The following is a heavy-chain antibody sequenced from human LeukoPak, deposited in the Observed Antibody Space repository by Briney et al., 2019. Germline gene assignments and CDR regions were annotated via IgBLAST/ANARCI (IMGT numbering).Heavy chain of an antibody. J-gene: IGHJ2*01. V-gene: IGHV4-59*01. D-gene: IGHD2-15*01. CDR1: GGSISSYY. CDR3: AREVVVAATVGYFDL. CDR2: IYYSGST. Sequence: SETLSLTCTVSGGSISSYYWSWIRQPPGKGLEWIGYIYYSGSTNYNPSLKSRVTISVDTSKNQFSLKLSSVTAADTAVYYCAREVVVAATVGYFDLWGRGTLVTVSS.